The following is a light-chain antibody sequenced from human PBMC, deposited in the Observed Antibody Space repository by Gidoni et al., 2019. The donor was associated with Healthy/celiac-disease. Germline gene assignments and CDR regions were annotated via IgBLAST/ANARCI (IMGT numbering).Light chain of an antibody. CDR3: QQSYSTT. CDR2: AAA. Sequence: DIQMTQSLSSLSASVGDRVTITRRASQSISSYLNWYQQQPGKALKLLIYAAASLQSGGPSRFSGSGSGTDFTLTIGTLQPEDFATYYCQQSYSTTFGPXTKVDIK. CDR1: QSISSY. J-gene: IGKJ3*01. V-gene: IGKV1-39*01.